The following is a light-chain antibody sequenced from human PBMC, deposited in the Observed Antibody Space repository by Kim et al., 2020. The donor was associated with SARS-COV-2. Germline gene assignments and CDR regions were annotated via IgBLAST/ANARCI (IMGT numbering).Light chain of an antibody. V-gene: IGLV1-40*01. CDR1: SSNIGAGFD. Sequence: QSVLTQSPSVSGAPGQRVTISCTGSSSNIGAGFDVHWFQQFPGTAPKLLISGSSNRPSGVPDRFSGSKSATSASLAISGLQAGDEADYYCQSYDTSLNGWVFGGGTQLTVL. CDR2: GSS. CDR3: QSYDTSLNGWV. J-gene: IGLJ3*02.